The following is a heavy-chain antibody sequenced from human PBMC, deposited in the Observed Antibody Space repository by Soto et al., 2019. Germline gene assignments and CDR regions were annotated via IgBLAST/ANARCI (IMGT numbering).Heavy chain of an antibody. CDR1: GYTFTTFG. V-gene: IGHV1-18*01. J-gene: IGHJ4*02. Sequence: ASVKVSCKASGYTFTTFGISWVRQAPGQGLEWMGWISGDNDNTKYAQNVQGRVTMTTDTSTTTAYMELRSLRSDDTAVYYCARDTGYYGSGSSDYWGQGNLVPVS. CDR3: ARDTGYYGSGSSDY. D-gene: IGHD3-10*01. CDR2: ISGDNDNT.